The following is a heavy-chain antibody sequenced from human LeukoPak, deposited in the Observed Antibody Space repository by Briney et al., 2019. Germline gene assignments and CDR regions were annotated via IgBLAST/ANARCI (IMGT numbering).Heavy chain of an antibody. CDR3: AKWTGSGFDV. Sequence: SETLSLTCSVSGASINTFSCNWFRQPPGKGLEWIGYFSASGNTKYSPSLKSRVIISRDTSKNQVSLRPTSVAAADTAVYYCAKWTGSGFDVWGQGTMVTVSS. CDR2: FSASGNT. V-gene: IGHV4-59*03. CDR1: GASINTFS. D-gene: IGHD1-1*01. J-gene: IGHJ3*01.